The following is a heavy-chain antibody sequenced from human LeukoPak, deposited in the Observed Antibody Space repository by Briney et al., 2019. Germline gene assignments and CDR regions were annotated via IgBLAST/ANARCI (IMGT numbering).Heavy chain of an antibody. V-gene: IGHV5-51*01. CDR2: IYPGDSDT. D-gene: IGHD2-2*01. CDR3: ARELEYCSSTSCYGGVVDY. Sequence: GESLKISCKGSGYSFTSYWIGWVRQMPGKGLEWMGIIYPGDSDTRYSPSFQGQVTISADKSISTAYLQWSSLKASDTAMYYCARELEYCSSTSCYGGVVDYWGQGTLVTVS. CDR1: GYSFTSYW. J-gene: IGHJ4*02.